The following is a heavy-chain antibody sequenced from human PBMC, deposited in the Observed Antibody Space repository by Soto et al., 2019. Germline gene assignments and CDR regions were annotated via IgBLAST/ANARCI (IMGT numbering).Heavy chain of an antibody. D-gene: IGHD2-2*03. CDR1: GYSFTRYL. V-gene: IGHV5-10-1*01. Sequence: PGESLKISCEGSGYSFTRYLISWVRQMPGKGPEWMGRIDPSDSYTNYSPSFQGHVNISADKSISTAYLQWSSLKASDTAMYYCARRGYCSSTSCSPEGWFDPWGQGTLVTVSS. CDR2: IDPSDSYT. CDR3: ARRGYCSSTSCSPEGWFDP. J-gene: IGHJ5*02.